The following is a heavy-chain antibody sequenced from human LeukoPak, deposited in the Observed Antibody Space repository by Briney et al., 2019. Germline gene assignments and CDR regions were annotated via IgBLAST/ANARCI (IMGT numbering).Heavy chain of an antibody. CDR1: GGSFSGYY. V-gene: IGHV3-7*01. CDR3: AKLAKYFYGSETYYFFEH. CDR2: IKQDGTEK. D-gene: IGHD3-10*01. Sequence: ETLSLTCAVYGGSFSGYYWSWIRQAPGKGLEWVANIKQDGTEKYYVDSVKGRFTISRENAENSLYLQMNSLRVEDTAVYYCAKLAKYFYGSETYYFFEHWGQGTPVTASS. J-gene: IGHJ4*02.